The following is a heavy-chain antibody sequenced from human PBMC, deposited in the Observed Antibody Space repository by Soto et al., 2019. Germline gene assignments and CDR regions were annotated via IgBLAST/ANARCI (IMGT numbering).Heavy chain of an antibody. Sequence: ASVKVSCKASGYTFTSYGISWVRQAPGQGLEWMGWISAYNGNTNYAQKLQGRVTMTTDTSTSTAYLELRSLRSDDTAVYYCARDVQYSSGWWLDYWGQGILVTVSS. CDR1: GYTFTSYG. CDR2: ISAYNGNT. V-gene: IGHV1-18*01. D-gene: IGHD6-19*01. J-gene: IGHJ4*02. CDR3: ARDVQYSSGWWLDY.